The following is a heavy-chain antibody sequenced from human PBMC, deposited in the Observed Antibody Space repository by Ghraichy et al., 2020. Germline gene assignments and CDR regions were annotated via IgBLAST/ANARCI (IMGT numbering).Heavy chain of an antibody. V-gene: IGHV3-23*01. CDR3: TKQKGWYKENYAFDY. D-gene: IGHD6-19*01. CDR2: ISSSGGST. Sequence: ISSSGGSTFYSDSVRGRFSISRDNSKNTLHLQMNSLRDEDTALYYCTKQKGWYKENYAFDYWGPGTLVTVS. J-gene: IGHJ4*02.